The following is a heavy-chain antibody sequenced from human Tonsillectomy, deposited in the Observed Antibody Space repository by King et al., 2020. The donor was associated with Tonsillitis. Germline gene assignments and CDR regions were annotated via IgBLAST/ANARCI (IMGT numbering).Heavy chain of an antibody. J-gene: IGHJ3*02. V-gene: IGHV5-51*01. Sequence: VQLVESGAEVRKPGESLKISCKGSGYSFTNYWIGWVRQMPGKGLKWMGIIYPGDSDTRYSPSFQGQVTISADKSISTASLQWSSLRASDTAMYYCARRWSVAFDIWGQGTMVTVSS. CDR3: ARRWSVAFDI. CDR1: GYSFTNYW. CDR2: IYPGDSDT.